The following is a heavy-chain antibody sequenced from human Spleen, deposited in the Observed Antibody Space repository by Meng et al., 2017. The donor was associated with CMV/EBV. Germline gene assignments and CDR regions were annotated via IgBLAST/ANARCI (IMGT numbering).Heavy chain of an antibody. V-gene: IGHV1-2*02. J-gene: IGHJ4*02. CDR1: GYTFTGYY. CDR2: INPNSGGT. D-gene: IGHD1-26*01. CDR3: ARTALIPGIVGANTPFDY. Sequence: ASVKVSCKASGYTFTGYYMHWVQQAPGQGLEWMGWINPNSGGTNYAQKFQGRVTMTRDTSISTAYMELSRLRSDDTAVYYCARTALIPGIVGANTPFDYWGQGTLVTVSS.